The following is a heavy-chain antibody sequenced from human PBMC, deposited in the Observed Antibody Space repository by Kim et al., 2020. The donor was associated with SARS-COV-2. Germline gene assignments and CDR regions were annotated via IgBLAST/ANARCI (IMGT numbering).Heavy chain of an antibody. CDR2: YI. J-gene: IGHJ4*02. Sequence: YIWPADSVKGRFTISRDNARNSLYLQMDGLRAEDTALYFCARDINYDLDYWGQGTLVSVSS. V-gene: IGHV3-21*01. D-gene: IGHD3-22*01. CDR3: ARDINYDLDY.